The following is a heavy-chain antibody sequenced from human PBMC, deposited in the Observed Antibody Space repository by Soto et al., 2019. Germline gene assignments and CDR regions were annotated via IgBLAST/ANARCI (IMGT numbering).Heavy chain of an antibody. V-gene: IGHV3-23*01. CDR2: ISGSGGST. CDR3: AAINRGKGSGTVDY. Sequence: EVRLLESGGGLVQPGGSLRLSCAASGFTFSSYAMSWVRQAPGKGLGWVSAISGSGGSTYYADSAKGRFTISSDNSKNTLYLQMTSLRAEDTAVYYCAAINRGKGSGTVDYWGQGTLVTVSS. J-gene: IGHJ4*02. D-gene: IGHD1-26*01. CDR1: GFTFSSYA.